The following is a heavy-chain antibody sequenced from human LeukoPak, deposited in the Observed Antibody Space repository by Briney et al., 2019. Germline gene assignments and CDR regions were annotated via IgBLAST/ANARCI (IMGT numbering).Heavy chain of an antibody. CDR1: GYSFTSYG. V-gene: IGHV1-18*01. J-gene: IGHJ4*02. CDR3: ARDPSGNPYFFDY. Sequence: ASVKVSCKPSGYSFTSYGISWVRQAPGQGHEWVGWINPYNGKTNYAQKVQGRVTVTTDTSTSTAYMELRSLRFDDTAVYYCARDPSGNPYFFDYWGQGTLVTVSS. D-gene: IGHD3-3*01. CDR2: INPYNGKT.